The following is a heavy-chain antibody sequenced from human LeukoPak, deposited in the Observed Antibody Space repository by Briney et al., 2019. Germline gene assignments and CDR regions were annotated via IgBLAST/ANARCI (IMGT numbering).Heavy chain of an antibody. CDR2: INPSGGST. Sequence: GASVKVSCKASGYTFTGYYMHWVRQAPGQGLEWMGIINPSGGSTSYAQKFQGRVTMTRDMSTSTVYMELSSLRSEDTAVYYCASTLTAVRGVILGYWGQGTLVTVSS. CDR3: ASTLTAVRGVILGY. J-gene: IGHJ4*02. CDR1: GYTFTGYY. V-gene: IGHV1-46*01. D-gene: IGHD3-10*01.